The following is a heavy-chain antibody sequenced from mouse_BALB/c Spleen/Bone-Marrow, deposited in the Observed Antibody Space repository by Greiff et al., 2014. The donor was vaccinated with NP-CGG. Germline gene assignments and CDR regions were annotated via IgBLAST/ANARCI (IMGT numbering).Heavy chain of an antibody. CDR1: GFTFTDYY. CDR3: ARDMGGLLFDS. J-gene: IGHJ2*01. CDR2: IRSKAYGYTT. V-gene: IGHV7-3*02. Sequence: EVKLMESGGGLVQPGGSLRLSCATSGFTFTDYYMNWVRQPPGKALEWLAFIRSKAYGYTTEYSASVKGRFTISRDNSQNILYLQMNTLRAEDSATYYCARDMGGLLFDSWGQGTTLSVSS. D-gene: IGHD1-1*01.